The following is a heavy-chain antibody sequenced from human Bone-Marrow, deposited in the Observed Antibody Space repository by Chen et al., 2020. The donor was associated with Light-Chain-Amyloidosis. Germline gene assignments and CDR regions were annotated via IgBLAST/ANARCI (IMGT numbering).Heavy chain of an antibody. V-gene: IGHV5-51*01. CDR2: IYPDDSDA. J-gene: IGHJ4*02. D-gene: IGHD5-12*01. Sequence: IGWVRQMPGKGLEWMGVIYPDDSDARYSPSFEGQVTISADKSITTAYLQWRSLKASDTAMYYCARRTDGYNFDYWGQGTPAT. CDR3: ARRTDGYNFDY.